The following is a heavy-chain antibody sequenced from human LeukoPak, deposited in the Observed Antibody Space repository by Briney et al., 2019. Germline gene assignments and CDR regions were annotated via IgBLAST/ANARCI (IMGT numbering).Heavy chain of an antibody. V-gene: IGHV3-23*01. CDR3: AKGSVSVVVPAVIPYY. J-gene: IGHJ4*02. CDR1: GFTFKNYA. CDR2: ISGSGGST. D-gene: IGHD2-2*01. Sequence: GXXLRLSCAASGFTFKNYAMSWVRQAPGKGLEWVSGISGSGGSTYYADSVKGRFTISRDNYKKTLYLKMNSQRAEDTAVYYCAKGSVSVVVPAVIPYYWGQGTLVTVSS.